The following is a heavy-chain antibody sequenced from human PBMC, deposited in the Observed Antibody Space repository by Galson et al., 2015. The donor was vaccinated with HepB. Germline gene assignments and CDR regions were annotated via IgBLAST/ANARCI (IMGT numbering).Heavy chain of an antibody. CDR2: IYSGGST. CDR3: ARALPPSSVAGTSYYYYGMDV. D-gene: IGHD6-19*01. J-gene: IGHJ6*02. Sequence: SLRLSCAASGFTVSSNYMSWVRQAPGKGLEWVSVIYSGGSTYYADSVKGRFTISRHNSKNTLYLQMNSLRAEDTAVYYCARALPPSSVAGTSYYYYGMDVWAKGPRSPSP. V-gene: IGHV3-53*04. CDR1: GFTVSSNY.